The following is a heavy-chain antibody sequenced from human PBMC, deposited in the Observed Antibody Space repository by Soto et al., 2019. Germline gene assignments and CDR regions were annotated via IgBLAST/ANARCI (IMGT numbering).Heavy chain of an antibody. Sequence: QVQLQESGPGLVKPSETLSLTCTVSGGSISSYYWSWIRQPAGKGLEWIGRIYTSGSTNYNPSLTSRVTMSVDTSKNQVVLKLSSVTAADTAVYYCARDLGYCSGGSCYSGCFDPWGQGTLVTVSS. V-gene: IGHV4-4*07. CDR2: IYTSGST. CDR3: ARDLGYCSGGSCYSGCFDP. D-gene: IGHD2-15*01. J-gene: IGHJ5*02. CDR1: GGSISSYY.